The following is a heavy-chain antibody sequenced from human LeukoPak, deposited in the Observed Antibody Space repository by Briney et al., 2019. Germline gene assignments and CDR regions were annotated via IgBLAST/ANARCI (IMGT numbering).Heavy chain of an antibody. V-gene: IGHV4-38-2*01. CDR1: GYSISSDYY. CDR3: ARFVPGDYVDN. J-gene: IGHJ4*02. CDR2: IYQSGTS. D-gene: IGHD2-8*02. Sequence: SETLSLTCAVSGYSISSDYYWGWIRQSPGKGLEWIATIYQSGTSYYNPSLKSRVTISVATSKNQFSLKVSSVTAADTAIYYCARFVPGDYVDNWGQGTLVIVSS.